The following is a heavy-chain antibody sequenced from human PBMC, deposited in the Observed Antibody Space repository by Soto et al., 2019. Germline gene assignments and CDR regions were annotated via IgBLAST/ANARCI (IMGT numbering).Heavy chain of an antibody. CDR3: ARRVETTSMWAYDI. CDR1: EYIFTNFW. V-gene: IGHV5-51*01. J-gene: IGHJ3*02. D-gene: IGHD1-1*01. CDR2: IHPSDSET. Sequence: GESLKISCKTSEYIFTNFWIGWVRQMPGKGLEWMGIIHPSDSETRYSPSFQGQVTISGDKSIFTAYLQWSSLKASDTAIYYCARRVETTSMWAYDIWGQGTMVTVSS.